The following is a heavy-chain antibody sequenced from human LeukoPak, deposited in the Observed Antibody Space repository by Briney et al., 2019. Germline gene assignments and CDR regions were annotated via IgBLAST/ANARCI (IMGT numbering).Heavy chain of an antibody. D-gene: IGHD6-19*01. V-gene: IGHV3-23*01. Sequence: AGGSLRLSCAASGFTFSSYAMSWVRQAPGQGLEWVSAISGSGGSTYYADSVKGRFTTSRDNSKNTLYLQMNSLRAEDTAVYYCASTSGQGLVLYYFDYWGQGTLVTVSS. CDR2: ISGSGGST. J-gene: IGHJ4*02. CDR1: GFTFSSYA. CDR3: ASTSGQGLVLYYFDY.